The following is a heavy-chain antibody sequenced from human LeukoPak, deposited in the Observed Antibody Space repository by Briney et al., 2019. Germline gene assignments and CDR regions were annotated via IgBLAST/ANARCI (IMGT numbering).Heavy chain of an antibody. D-gene: IGHD2-15*01. CDR3: ARGGAGEGYCSSSSCYGHDY. CDR1: GYTFTGYY. CDR2: INPNSGGT. Sequence: GASVKVSCKASGYTFTGYYMHWVRQAPGQGLEWMGWINPNSGGTNYAQKFQGRVTMTRYTSISAAYMELSRLRSDDTAVYYCARGGAGEGYCSSSSCYGHDYWGQGTLVTVSS. J-gene: IGHJ4*02. V-gene: IGHV1-2*02.